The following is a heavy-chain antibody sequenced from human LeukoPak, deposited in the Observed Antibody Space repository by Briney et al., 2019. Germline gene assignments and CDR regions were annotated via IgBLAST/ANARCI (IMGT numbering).Heavy chain of an antibody. D-gene: IGHD6-6*01. CDR1: GGSFSGYY. CDR2: INHSGST. Sequence: SETLSLTCAVYGGSFSGYYWSWIRQPPGEGLEWIGEINHSGSTNYNPSLKSRVTISVDTSKNQFSLKLSSVTAADTAVYYCARGGDSSSSALDYWGQGTLVTVSS. CDR3: ARGGDSSSSALDY. V-gene: IGHV4-34*01. J-gene: IGHJ4*02.